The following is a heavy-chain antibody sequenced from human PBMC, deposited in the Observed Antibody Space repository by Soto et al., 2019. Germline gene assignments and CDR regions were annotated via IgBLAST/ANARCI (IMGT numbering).Heavy chain of an antibody. CDR2: ISAYNGNT. D-gene: IGHD6-13*01. J-gene: IGHJ5*02. CDR3: ARTSGYSSTDNWFDP. V-gene: IGHV1-18*01. CDR1: GYTFTSYG. Sequence: QVQLVQSGAEVKKPGASVKVSCKASGYTFTSYGISWVRQSPGQGLEWMGWISAYNGNTNNAQKFQGRVAVTTDTSTSTAYMXXXNLRSDDTAVYYCARTSGYSSTDNWFDPWGQGTLVTVSS.